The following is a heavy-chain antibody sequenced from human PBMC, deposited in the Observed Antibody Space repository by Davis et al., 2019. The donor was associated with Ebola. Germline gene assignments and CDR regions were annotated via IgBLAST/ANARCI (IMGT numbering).Heavy chain of an antibody. J-gene: IGHJ3*02. CDR1: GASISRRSYY. CDR2: FSYGDNTH. V-gene: IGHV4-39*01. Sequence: MPSETLSLTCTVSGASISRRSYYWGWIRQPPGKGLEWVGSFSYGDNTHYYNPSLRSRVTISVDTSRNQFSLKLSSATAADTAVYYCARPWYSGTYYDAYDIWGQGTMVAVSS. CDR3: ARPWYSGTYYDAYDI. D-gene: IGHD1-26*01.